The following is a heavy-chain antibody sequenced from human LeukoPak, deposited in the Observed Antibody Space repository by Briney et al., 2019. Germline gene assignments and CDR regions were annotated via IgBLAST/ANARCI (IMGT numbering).Heavy chain of an antibody. D-gene: IGHD2-2*01. CDR3: ARGKYSSRSGGYYFDI. V-gene: IGHV3-7*01. CDR1: GFTLSSDW. Sequence: GGSLRLSCVVSGFTLSSDWMSWVRQAPGKGLEWVANIKKDGIEKYYVESVKGRFTISRDNAKNSLSLQMNSLRAEDTAVYYCARGKYSSRSGGYYFDIWGQGTLVTVSS. CDR2: IKKDGIEK. J-gene: IGHJ4*02.